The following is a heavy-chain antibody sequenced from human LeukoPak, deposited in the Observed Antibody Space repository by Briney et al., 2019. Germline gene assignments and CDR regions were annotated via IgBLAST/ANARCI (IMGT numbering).Heavy chain of an antibody. CDR3: AKDREDTAMVVDY. CDR2: IWYDGSNK. CDR1: GFTFSSYG. D-gene: IGHD5-18*01. Sequence: GRSLRLSCAASGFTFSSYGMHWVRQAPGKGLEWVAVIWYDGSNKYYADSVKGRFTISRDNSKNTLYLQMNSLRAEDTAVYYCAKDREDTAMVVDYWGQGTLVTVSS. V-gene: IGHV3-33*06. J-gene: IGHJ4*02.